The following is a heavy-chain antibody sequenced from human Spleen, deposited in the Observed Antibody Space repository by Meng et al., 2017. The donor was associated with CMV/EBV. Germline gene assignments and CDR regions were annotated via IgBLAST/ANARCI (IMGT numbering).Heavy chain of an antibody. CDR1: GGPFRNYG. V-gene: IGHV1-69*05. Sequence: ASGGPFRNYGVNWVRQAPGQGLEWMGGIIPILGTANYARKFRGRVTITTDESTTTAYMELSSLRSDDTAVYYCAREGVVGTTIYFDYWGQGTLVTVSS. D-gene: IGHD1-1*01. CDR3: AREGVVGTTIYFDY. CDR2: IIPILGTA. J-gene: IGHJ4*02.